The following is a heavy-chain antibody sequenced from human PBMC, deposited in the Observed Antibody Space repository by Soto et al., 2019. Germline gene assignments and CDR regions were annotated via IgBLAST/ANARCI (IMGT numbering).Heavy chain of an antibody. CDR3: ARDRGDSTVTTVMQV. D-gene: IGHD4-17*01. J-gene: IGHJ3*01. CDR1: GFTFSVYS. CDR2: VSTGSRYI. V-gene: IGHV3-21*01. Sequence: EVQLVESGGGLVKPGGSLRLSCAASGFTFSVYSMTWVRQAPGKALEWVSSVSTGSRYIYYADSVKGRFTISRDNAKNSLFLQMNSLRAEDTAVYYCARDRGDSTVTTVMQVWGQGTMVTVSS.